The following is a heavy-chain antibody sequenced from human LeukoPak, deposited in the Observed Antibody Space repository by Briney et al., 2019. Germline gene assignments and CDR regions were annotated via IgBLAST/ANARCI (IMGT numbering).Heavy chain of an antibody. Sequence: SETLSLTCAVSGYSIINNNYWGWIRQPPGKGLEWIGHIYHGGSTYYNPSLKSRVTISVDTPKNQFSVKLNSVTAADTAVYYCARTSLTGILHDFDHWGQGTLVTVSS. CDR2: IYHGGST. V-gene: IGHV4-38-2*01. J-gene: IGHJ4*02. CDR3: ARTSLTGILHDFDH. D-gene: IGHD3-9*01. CDR1: GYSIINNNY.